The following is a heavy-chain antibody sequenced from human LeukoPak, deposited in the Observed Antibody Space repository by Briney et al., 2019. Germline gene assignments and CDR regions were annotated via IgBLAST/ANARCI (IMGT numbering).Heavy chain of an antibody. D-gene: IGHD2-21*01. CDR2: IYYSGGT. J-gene: IGHJ5*02. Sequence: SETLSLTYTVSGGSISSYYWSWIRQPPGKGLEWIGYIYYSGGTNYNPSLKSRVPISVDTSKNQFSLKLSSVTAADTAVYCCAIAEFRAGFDPWGQGTLVTVSS. CDR1: GGSISSYY. V-gene: IGHV4-59*01. CDR3: AIAEFRAGFDP.